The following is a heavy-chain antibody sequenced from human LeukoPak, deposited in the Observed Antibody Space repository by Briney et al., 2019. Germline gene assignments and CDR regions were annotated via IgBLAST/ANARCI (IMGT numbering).Heavy chain of an antibody. CDR2: INHSGST. V-gene: IGHV4-34*01. CDR1: GGSFSGYY. D-gene: IGHD3-9*01. J-gene: IGHJ3*02. CDR3: ARAPVLRYFDWTSPPDAFDI. Sequence: SETLSLTCAVYGGSFSGYYWSWIRQPPGKGLEWIGEINHSGSTNYNPSLKSRVTISVDTSKNQFSLKLSSVTAADTAVYYCARAPVLRYFDWTSPPDAFDIWGQGTMVTVSS.